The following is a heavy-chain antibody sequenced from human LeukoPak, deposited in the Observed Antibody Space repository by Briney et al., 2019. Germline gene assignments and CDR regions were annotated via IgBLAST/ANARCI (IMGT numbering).Heavy chain of an antibody. CDR3: ARDLYGSGSYYNAKPGAFDI. CDR1: GYTFTSYY. V-gene: IGHV1-46*01. CDR2: INPSGGST. Sequence: ASVKVSCKASGYTFTSYYMHWVRQAPGQGLEWMGIINPSGGSTSYAQKFQGRVTMTRDTSTSTVYMELSSLRSEDTAVYYCARDLYGSGSYYNAKPGAFDIWGQGTMVTVSS. J-gene: IGHJ3*02. D-gene: IGHD3-10*01.